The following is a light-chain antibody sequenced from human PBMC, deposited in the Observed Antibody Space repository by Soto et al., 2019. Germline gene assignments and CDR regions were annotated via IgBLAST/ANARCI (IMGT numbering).Light chain of an antibody. CDR1: SSDVGGYNY. V-gene: IGLV2-8*01. Sequence: QSALTQPPSASGSPGQSVTISCTGTSSDVGGYNYVSWYQQHPGKAPKLMISEVSKRPSGVPDRFSGFKSGNTASLTVSGLQAEDEADYYCSSFAGNNNLVFGGGTNLTVL. CDR3: SSFAGNNNLV. CDR2: EVS. J-gene: IGLJ2*01.